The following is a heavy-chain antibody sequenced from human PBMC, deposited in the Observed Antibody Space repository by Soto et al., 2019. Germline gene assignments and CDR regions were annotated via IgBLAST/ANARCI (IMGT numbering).Heavy chain of an antibody. CDR3: ARTERGWFDP. J-gene: IGHJ5*02. V-gene: IGHV4-30-2*01. Sequence: PSETLSLTCAVSGGSISSCGYSWSWIRQPPGKGLEWIGYIYHSGSTYYNPSLKSRVTISVDRSKNQFSLKLSSVTAADTAVYYCARTERGWFDPWGQGTLVTVSS. CDR2: IYHSGST. CDR1: GGSISSCGYS.